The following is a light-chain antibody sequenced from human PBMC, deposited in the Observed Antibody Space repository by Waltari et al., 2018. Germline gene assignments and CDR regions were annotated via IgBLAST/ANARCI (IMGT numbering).Light chain of an antibody. V-gene: IGKV1-9*01. CDR1: QGISSS. Sequence: SVGDRVTITCRASQGISSSLAWYQQKPGKAPELLIYAASTLQSGVPSRFSGSGSGTEFTLTISSLQPEDFATYYCQQLNSYPLTFGPGTKVDVK. CDR2: AAS. CDR3: QQLNSYPLT. J-gene: IGKJ3*01.